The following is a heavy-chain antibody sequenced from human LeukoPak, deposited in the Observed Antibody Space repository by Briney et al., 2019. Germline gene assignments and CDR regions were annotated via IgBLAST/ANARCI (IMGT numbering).Heavy chain of an antibody. V-gene: IGHV3-23*01. J-gene: IGHJ6*03. CDR2: ISGSGGST. CDR1: GFTFSSYA. Sequence: GESLRLSCAASGFTFSSYAMSWVRQAPGKGLEWVSVISGSGGSTYHADSVKGRFSISRDNSKNTLYLQMNSLRAEDTAVYYCAKNVLRFLEPGLNYCMDVWGKGTTVTVSS. CDR3: AKNVLRFLEPGLNYCMDV. D-gene: IGHD3-3*01.